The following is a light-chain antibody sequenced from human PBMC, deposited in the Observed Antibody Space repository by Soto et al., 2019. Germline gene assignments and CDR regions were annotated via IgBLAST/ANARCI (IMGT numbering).Light chain of an antibody. Sequence: QSALTQPPSASGSPGRSVTISCTGTSSGVGYYNYVSWYQHHPGKAPKLIIYEVTNRPSGVPDRFSGSKSGNTASLSVSGLQTEDEADYYCSSFTRSKTWVFGGGTKLTVL. CDR3: SSFTRSKTWV. J-gene: IGLJ3*02. CDR1: SSGVGYYNY. CDR2: EVT. V-gene: IGLV2-8*01.